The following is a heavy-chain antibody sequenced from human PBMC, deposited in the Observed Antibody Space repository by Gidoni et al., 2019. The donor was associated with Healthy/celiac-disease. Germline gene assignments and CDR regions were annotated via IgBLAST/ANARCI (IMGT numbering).Heavy chain of an antibody. CDR2: ISSSSSYI. J-gene: IGHJ4*02. CDR1: GFTFSSYS. V-gene: IGHV3-21*01. D-gene: IGHD2-2*01. Sequence: EVQLVESGGGLVKPGGSVRLYWSASGFTFSSYSMNWVRQAQGKGLEWVSSISSSSSYIYYADSVKGRFTISRDNSKNSLYLQMNSLRAEDTAVYYCARPPPLGYCSSTSCYWEYYFDYWGQGTLVTVSS. CDR3: ARPPPLGYCSSTSCYWEYYFDY.